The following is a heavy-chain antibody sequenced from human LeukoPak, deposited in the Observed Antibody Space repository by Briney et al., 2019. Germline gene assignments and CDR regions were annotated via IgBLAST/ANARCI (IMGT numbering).Heavy chain of an antibody. CDR2: IWYDGSNK. CDR1: GFTFSSYG. CDR3: ARDSAAWHYDSRELDY. Sequence: GGSLRLSCAASGFTFSSYGMHWVRQAPGKGLEWVAVIWYDGSNKYYADSVKGRFTISRDNSKNTLYLQMNSLRAEDTAVYYCARDSAAWHYDSRELDYWGQGTTVIVSS. J-gene: IGHJ4*02. D-gene: IGHD3-22*01. V-gene: IGHV3-33*01.